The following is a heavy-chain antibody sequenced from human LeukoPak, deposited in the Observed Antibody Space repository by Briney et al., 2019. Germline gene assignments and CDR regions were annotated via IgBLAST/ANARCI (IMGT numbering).Heavy chain of an antibody. CDR1: GGSISSYY. D-gene: IGHD3-10*01. J-gene: IGHJ5*02. V-gene: IGHV4-59*01. CDR3: ARDVRVLLWFGEHNWFDP. CDR2: IYYSGST. Sequence: SETLSLTCTVSGGSISSYYWSWIRQPPGKGLEWIGYIYYSGSTNYNPSLKSRVTISVDTSKNQFSLKLSSVTAADTAVYYCARDVRVLLWFGEHNWFDPWGQGTLVTVSS.